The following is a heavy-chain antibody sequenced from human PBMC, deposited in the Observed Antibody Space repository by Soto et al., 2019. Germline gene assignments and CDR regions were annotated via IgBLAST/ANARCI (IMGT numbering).Heavy chain of an antibody. CDR1: GYTFTSYY. CDR2: INPSGGST. V-gene: IGHV1-46*03. J-gene: IGHJ4*02. Sequence: QVQLVQSGAEVKKPGASVKVSCKAYGYTFTSYYMHWVRQAPGQGLEWMGIINPSGGSTSYAQKFQVRVTMTRDTSTSTVYMELSSLRSEDTAVYDFARRVGDFGCHFAYWGQGTLVTVSS. D-gene: IGHD3-10*01. CDR3: ARRVGDFGCHFAY.